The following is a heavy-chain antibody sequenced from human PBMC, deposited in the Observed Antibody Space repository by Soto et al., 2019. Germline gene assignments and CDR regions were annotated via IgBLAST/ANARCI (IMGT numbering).Heavy chain of an antibody. CDR1: GYTFADYG. CDR2: IGPYNGNT. D-gene: IGHD2-15*01. CDR3: ARCYCTVGSCYTCWHFDL. V-gene: IGHV1-18*01. J-gene: IGHJ2*01. Sequence: QAQLVQSGAEVKKPGASVQVSCQAGGYTFADYGISWVRQAPGQGLEWVGWIGPYNGNTNYAQNLQDRVTMTTDTSTNTAYMELRSLRSDDTALYYCARCYCTVGSCYTCWHFDLWGCGTLLTVSS.